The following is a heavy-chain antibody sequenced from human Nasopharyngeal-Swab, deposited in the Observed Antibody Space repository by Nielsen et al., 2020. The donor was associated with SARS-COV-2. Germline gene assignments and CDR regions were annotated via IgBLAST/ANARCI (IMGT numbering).Heavy chain of an antibody. V-gene: IGHV6-1*01. Sequence: WIRQSPSRGLEWLGRTYYRSTWYDDFAVSVKGRIIINPDTSKNQFSLHLNSVTPEDTAVYNCARDRGTYSSVGTGYYFDYWGQGSLVTVSS. CDR2: TYYRSTWYD. D-gene: IGHD3/OR15-3a*01. J-gene: IGHJ4*02. CDR3: ARDRGTYSSVGTGYYFDY.